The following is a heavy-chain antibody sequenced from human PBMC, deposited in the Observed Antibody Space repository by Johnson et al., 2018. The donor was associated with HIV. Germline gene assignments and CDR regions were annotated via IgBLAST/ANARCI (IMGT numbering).Heavy chain of an antibody. CDR2: IKQDGSEK. CDR3: ASPYSYGLDDAFDI. V-gene: IGHV3-7*05. Sequence: VQLVESGGGVVRPGRSLRLSCAASGFTFIRYWMSWVRQAPGKGLEWVANIKQDGSEKTYVDSVKGRFTISRDNAKKSLYLQMNSLRAEDTAVYYCASPYSYGLDDAFDIWGQGTMVTVSS. J-gene: IGHJ3*02. CDR1: GFTFIRYW. D-gene: IGHD5-18*01.